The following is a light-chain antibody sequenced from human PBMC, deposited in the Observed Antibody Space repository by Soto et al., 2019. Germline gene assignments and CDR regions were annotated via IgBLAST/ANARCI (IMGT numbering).Light chain of an antibody. CDR2: DAS. CDR1: QSISSW. V-gene: IGKV1-5*01. J-gene: IGKJ1*01. Sequence: DIQMTQSPSTLSASVGDRVTITCRASQSISSWLAWYQQKPGKAPKLLIYDASSLESGVPSRFSVSGSGTEFTLTISSLQPDDFATYYCQQYNSYRTFGQGTKVDI. CDR3: QQYNSYRT.